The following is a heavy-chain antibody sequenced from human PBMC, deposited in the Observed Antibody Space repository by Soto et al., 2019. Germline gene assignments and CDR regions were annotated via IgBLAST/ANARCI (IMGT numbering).Heavy chain of an antibody. CDR1: GGFVTSGSYY. CDR2: MSHSGGT. J-gene: IGHJ3*02. V-gene: IGHV4-34*01. CDR3: ARVERGTATTVVDAFDI. D-gene: IGHD1-1*01. Sequence: QVQLQQWGAGLLKPSETLSLTCAVYGGFVTSGSYYWSWIRQPPGKGLEWIGEMSHSGGTHFNPSLKRRVTISVDTSKNQFTLKMSYVTAADTALYYCARVERGTATTVVDAFDIWGPGTMVTVSS.